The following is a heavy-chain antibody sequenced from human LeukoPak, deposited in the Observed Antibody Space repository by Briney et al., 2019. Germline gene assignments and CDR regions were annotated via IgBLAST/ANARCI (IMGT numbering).Heavy chain of an antibody. CDR2: MNPNSGNS. J-gene: IGHJ4*02. Sequence: ASVKVSCKASGYTFTNYDINWVRQAPGQGLEWMGYMNPNSGNSAYAQKFQGRVTITTDTSISTAYMELSGLRSEDTALYYCAREGLDYWGQGTLVTVSS. V-gene: IGHV1-8*01. CDR1: GYTFTNYD. CDR3: AREGLDY.